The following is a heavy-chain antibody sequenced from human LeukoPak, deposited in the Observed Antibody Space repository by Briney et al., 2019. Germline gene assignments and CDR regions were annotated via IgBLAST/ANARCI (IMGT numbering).Heavy chain of an antibody. J-gene: IGHJ4*02. V-gene: IGHV1-18*01. CDR1: RYTFSHYG. CDR3: ARRVGSGTYLYFFDF. D-gene: IGHD1-26*01. Sequence: ASVKVSCKTSRYTFSHYGISWVRQAPGQGLEWMGWISPYNGNTNFAQSLRDRVTMTTDTSTSTAYMELTGLRSDDTAVYYCARRVGSGTYLYFFDFWGQGTLVTVSS. CDR2: ISPYNGNT.